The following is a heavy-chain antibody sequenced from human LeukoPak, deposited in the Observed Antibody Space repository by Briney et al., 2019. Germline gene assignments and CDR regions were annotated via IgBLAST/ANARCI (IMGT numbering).Heavy chain of an antibody. D-gene: IGHD1-26*01. CDR1: GGSISSYN. CDR2: IYYSGST. Sequence: SETLSLTCTASGGSISSYNWSWIRQPPGKGLEWIGYIYYSGSTNYNPALKSRDTISEDTSKNQFSLKLSSVSAADTPVYYCARAYSGSYSPFDLWGERTRVTVSS. CDR3: ARAYSGSYSPFDL. J-gene: IGHJ4*02. V-gene: IGHV4-59*01.